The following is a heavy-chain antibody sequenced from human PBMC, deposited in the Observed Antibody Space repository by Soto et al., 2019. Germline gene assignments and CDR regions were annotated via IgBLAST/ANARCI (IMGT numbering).Heavy chain of an antibody. CDR2: INPHGGST. J-gene: IGHJ5*02. V-gene: IGHV1-46*01. D-gene: IGHD1-26*01. CDR3: ARSSGGNFGIIIEGTNWFAP. Sequence: GASVKVSCKAPRDTFTSYYINRVRQAPGQGLEWMGVINPHGGSTAYAQKFKGRVTLTRDTSASTVHMEVSSLTSEDTAMYYCARSSGGNFGIIIEGTNWFAPWGQGTLVTVSS. CDR1: RDTFTSYY.